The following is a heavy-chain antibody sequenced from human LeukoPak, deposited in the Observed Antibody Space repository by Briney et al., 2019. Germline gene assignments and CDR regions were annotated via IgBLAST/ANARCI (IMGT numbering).Heavy chain of an antibody. V-gene: IGHV4-61*02. CDR2: IYTSGST. Sequence: SQTLSLTCTVSGGSISSGSYYWSWIRQPAGKGLEWIGRIYTSGSTNYNPSLKSRVTISVDTSKNQFSLKLSSVTAADTAVYYCARVLDYYMDVWGKGTTVTVSS. CDR1: GGSISSGSYY. D-gene: IGHD1-26*01. J-gene: IGHJ6*03. CDR3: ARVLDYYMDV.